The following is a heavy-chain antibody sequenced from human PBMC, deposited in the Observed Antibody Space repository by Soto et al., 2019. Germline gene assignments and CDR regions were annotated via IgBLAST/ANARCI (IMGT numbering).Heavy chain of an antibody. D-gene: IGHD3-10*01. Sequence: QVQLVQSGAEVKKPGSSVKVSCKASGGTFSSYAISWVRQAPGQGLEWMGGIIPIFGTANYAQKFQGRVTITADESTSTAYMELSSLRSEDTAVYYCAREPGYYGSGSKPGWFDPWGQGTLVTGSS. CDR2: IIPIFGTA. CDR1: GGTFSSYA. CDR3: AREPGYYGSGSKPGWFDP. J-gene: IGHJ5*02. V-gene: IGHV1-69*01.